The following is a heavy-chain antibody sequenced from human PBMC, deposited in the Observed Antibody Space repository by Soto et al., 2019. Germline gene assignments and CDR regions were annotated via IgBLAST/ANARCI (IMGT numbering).Heavy chain of an antibody. Sequence: PSETLSLTCSVSGGSISAYYWSWIRQPPGKGLEWIGYIYYGGNTKYNPSLESRVTISEDTSKSQFSLKLRSVTAADTAVYFCERKLWFSEPSNSLDPWGQGTLVTVYS. CDR3: ERKLWFSEPSNSLDP. CDR2: IYYGGNT. J-gene: IGHJ5*02. CDR1: GGSISAYY. V-gene: IGHV4-59*01. D-gene: IGHD3-10*01.